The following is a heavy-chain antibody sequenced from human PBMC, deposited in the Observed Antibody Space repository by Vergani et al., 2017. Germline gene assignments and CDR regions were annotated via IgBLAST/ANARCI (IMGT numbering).Heavy chain of an antibody. CDR1: GYTFSNYY. V-gene: IGHV1-46*03. J-gene: IGHJ4*02. D-gene: IGHD3-9*01. Sequence: QVQVVQSGAEVKKSGASVKVSCKTSGYTFSNYYMHWVRQAPGQGLEWMGIINPSGGHTNYAQKFQSRVTMTRDTSTSTVYMELSSLRSEDTAIYYCARGDYGILTGYRYWGERALVSDSA. CDR2: INPSGGHT. CDR3: ARGDYGILTGYRY.